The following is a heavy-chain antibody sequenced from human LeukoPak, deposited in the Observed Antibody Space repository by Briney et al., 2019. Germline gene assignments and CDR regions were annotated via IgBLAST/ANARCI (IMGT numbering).Heavy chain of an antibody. D-gene: IGHD1-1*01. Sequence: SSETLSLTCAVYGGSFSGYYWSWIRQPPGKGLEWIGEINHSGSINYNPSLKSRVTISVDTSKNQFSLKLSSVTAADTAVYYCARGRVGQLERPLARAYYYYGMDVWGQGTTVTVSS. CDR1: GGSFSGYY. CDR3: ARGRVGQLERPLARAYYYYGMDV. CDR2: INHSGSI. V-gene: IGHV4-34*01. J-gene: IGHJ6*02.